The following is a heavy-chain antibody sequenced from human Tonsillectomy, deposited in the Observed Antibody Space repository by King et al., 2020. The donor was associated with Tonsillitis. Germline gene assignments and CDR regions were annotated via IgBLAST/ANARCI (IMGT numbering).Heavy chain of an antibody. CDR2: ISGDGGST. Sequence: VQLVESGGGLVQPGGSLRPSCSASGFTFSGYAMHWVRQAGGKGLEYVSAISGDGGSTNYADSVKGRFTISRDNSKNTVYLQMSSLRVDDAAVYYCVKATVAGTGYADGWGQGTLVAVSS. V-gene: IGHV3-64D*06. CDR3: VKATVAGTGYADG. J-gene: IGHJ4*02. CDR1: GFTFSGYA. D-gene: IGHD6-19*01.